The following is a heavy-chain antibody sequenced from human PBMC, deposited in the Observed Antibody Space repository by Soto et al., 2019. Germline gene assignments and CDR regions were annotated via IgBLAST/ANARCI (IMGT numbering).Heavy chain of an antibody. V-gene: IGHV2-5*02. D-gene: IGHD3-3*01. J-gene: IGHJ4*02. CDR1: GFSLTTSGVG. CDR3: AHRVLRLVFGLVTTTAINFDF. CDR2: IYWDDDK. Sequence: QITLNASGPTVVRPTETLTLTCRFSGFSLTTSGVGVGWIRQSPGKAPEWLALIYWDDDKRYSASLKSRFTITKATSKNQVVLTVSDLDPTDTATYYCAHRVLRLVFGLVTTTAINFDFWGQGAPVAVSS.